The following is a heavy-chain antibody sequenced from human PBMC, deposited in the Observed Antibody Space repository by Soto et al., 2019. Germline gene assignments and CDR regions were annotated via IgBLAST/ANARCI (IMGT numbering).Heavy chain of an antibody. V-gene: IGHV1-18*01. J-gene: IGHJ4*02. D-gene: IGHD5-12*01. CDR1: GQKYTRYG. CDR2: INAYNGNT. CDR3: ARDRGYSGYMRASFDY. Sequence: APVTVSLRASGQKYTRYGISWERQAPGQGLEWVGWINAYNGNTNYAQELQGRVTMPTDESTSTAYMELRSLRPDDTAVYYCARDRGYSGYMRASFDYCGQGTLVTVSS.